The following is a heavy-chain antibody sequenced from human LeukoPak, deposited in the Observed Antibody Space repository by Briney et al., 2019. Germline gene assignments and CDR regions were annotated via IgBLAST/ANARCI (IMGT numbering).Heavy chain of an antibody. V-gene: IGHV4-34*01. CDR3: ARVRWQRAFDI. J-gene: IGHJ3*02. CDR1: GGSFSGYY. D-gene: IGHD5-24*01. CDR2: INHSGST. Sequence: SETLSLTCAVYGGSFSGYYWSWIRQPPGKGLEWIGEINHSGSTNYNPSLKSRVTISVDTSKNQFSLKLSSVTAADTAVYYCARVRWQRAFDIWGQGTMVTVSS.